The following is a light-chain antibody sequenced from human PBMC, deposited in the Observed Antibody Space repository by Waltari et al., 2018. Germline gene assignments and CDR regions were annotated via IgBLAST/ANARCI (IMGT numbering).Light chain of an antibody. CDR1: SGHSSNV. Sequence: QLVLTQSPSVSASLGASVKLTCTLSSGHSSNVIAWLHQQPEKGPRYLMKVNSDGSHSKGDEIPDRVSGSSSGAERYLTISRVQPEDEADYCCQTGGHGTWVFGGGTKLTVL. V-gene: IGLV4-69*01. CDR3: QTGGHGTWV. CDR2: VNSDGSH. J-gene: IGLJ3*02.